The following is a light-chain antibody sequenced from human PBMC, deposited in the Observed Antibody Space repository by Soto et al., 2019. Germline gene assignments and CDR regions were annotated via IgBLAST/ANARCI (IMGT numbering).Light chain of an antibody. V-gene: IGKV1-5*03. CDR2: KAS. CDR1: QSISSW. CDR3: QQYKSYPRT. J-gene: IGKJ1*01. Sequence: DIQMTQSPSTLSASVGDRVTITCRVSQSISSWLAWYQQKPGKAPKLLIYKASSLESGVPSRFSGSGSGTEFTLTISSLQPDDFATYYCQQYKSYPRTFGQGTKVEIK.